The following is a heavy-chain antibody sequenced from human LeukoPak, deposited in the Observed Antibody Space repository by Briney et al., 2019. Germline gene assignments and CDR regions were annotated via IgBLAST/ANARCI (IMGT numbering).Heavy chain of an antibody. CDR3: AREVRATDY. J-gene: IGHJ4*02. CDR1: GGSISSGSYY. D-gene: IGHD3-10*01. V-gene: IGHV4-61*02. Sequence: PSETLSLTCTVSGGSISSGSYYWSWIRQPAGKGLEWIGRIYTSGSTNYNPSLKSRVTISVDTSKNQFSLKLSSVTAADTAAYYCAREVRATDYWGQGTLVTVSS. CDR2: IYTSGST.